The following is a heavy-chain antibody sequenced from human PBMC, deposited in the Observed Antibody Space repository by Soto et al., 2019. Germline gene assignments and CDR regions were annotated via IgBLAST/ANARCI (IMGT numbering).Heavy chain of an antibody. CDR1: GGSISSYD. Sequence: SSETLSLTCSVSGGSISSYDWSWIRQPPGKGLEWIGYIYYSGSTNYNPSLKSRVTISVDTSKNQFSLKLSSVTAADTAVYYCARGRPQKGGYCSSTSCYSYYYYYMDVWGKGTTVTVSS. CDR2: IYYSGST. V-gene: IGHV4-59*01. D-gene: IGHD2-2*01. CDR3: ARGRPQKGGYCSSTSCYSYYYYYMDV. J-gene: IGHJ6*03.